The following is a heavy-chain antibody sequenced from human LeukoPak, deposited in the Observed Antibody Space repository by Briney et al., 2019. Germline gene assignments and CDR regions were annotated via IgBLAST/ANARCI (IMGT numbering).Heavy chain of an antibody. D-gene: IGHD3-16*01. J-gene: IGHJ6*02. Sequence: GGSLRLSCAASGFTFSSYSMNWVRQAPGKGLEWVSSFSSSSSYIYYADSVKGRFTISRDNAKNSLYLQMNSLRAEDTAVYYCAREGGSTSYYYYGMDVWGQGTTVTVSS. CDR3: AREGGSTSYYYYGMDV. CDR1: GFTFSSYS. CDR2: FSSSSSYI. V-gene: IGHV3-21*01.